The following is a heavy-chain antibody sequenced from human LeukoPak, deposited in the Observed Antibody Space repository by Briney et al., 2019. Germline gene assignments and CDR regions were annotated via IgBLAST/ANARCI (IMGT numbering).Heavy chain of an antibody. J-gene: IGHJ4*02. CDR1: GGSISNYY. Sequence: PSETLSLTCTVSGGSISNYYWSWIRQPAGKGLEWIGRIYSSGSTDYNPSLKSRVTMSVDTSKNQFSLKLSSVTAADTAVYYCARDVGYSYGYSGLFDYWGQGTLVTVSS. CDR3: ARDVGYSYGYSGLFDY. D-gene: IGHD5-18*01. CDR2: IYSSGST. V-gene: IGHV4-4*07.